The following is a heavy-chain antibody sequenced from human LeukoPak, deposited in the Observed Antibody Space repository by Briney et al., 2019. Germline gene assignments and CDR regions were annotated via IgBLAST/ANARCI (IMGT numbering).Heavy chain of an antibody. CDR3: AKDSAYYDILTGYTH. Sequence: GGSLRLSCAASGFTFSSYEMNWVRQAPGKGLEWVSYISSSGSTIYYADSVKGRFTISRDNSRNTLYLQMNSLRAEDTAVYYCAKDSAYYDILTGYTHWGQGTLVTVSS. CDR1: GFTFSSYE. D-gene: IGHD3-9*01. J-gene: IGHJ4*02. CDR2: ISSSGSTI. V-gene: IGHV3-48*03.